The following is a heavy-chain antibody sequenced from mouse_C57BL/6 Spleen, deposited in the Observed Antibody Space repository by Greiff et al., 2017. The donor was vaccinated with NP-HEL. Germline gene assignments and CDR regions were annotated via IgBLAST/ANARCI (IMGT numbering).Heavy chain of an antibody. J-gene: IGHJ3*01. CDR1: GYTFTSYW. CDR2: IDPSDSET. V-gene: IGHV1-52*01. Sequence: QVHVKQPGAELVRPGSSVKLSCKASGYTFTSYWMHWVKQRPIQGLEWIGNIDPSDSETHYNQKFKDKATLTVDKSSSTAYMQLSSLTSEDSAVYYCASGLRRGFAYWGQGTLVTVSA. D-gene: IGHD2-4*01. CDR3: ASGLRRGFAY.